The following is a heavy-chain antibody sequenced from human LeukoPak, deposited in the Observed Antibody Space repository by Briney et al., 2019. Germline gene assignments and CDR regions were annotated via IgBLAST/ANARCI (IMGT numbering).Heavy chain of an antibody. V-gene: IGHV4-59*12. J-gene: IGHJ4*02. D-gene: IGHD6-19*01. CDR2: IYYSGST. Sequence: SETLSLTCTVSGGSISSYYWSWIRQPPGKGLEWIGYIYYSGSTNYNPSLKGRVTISVDTSKNQFSLKLSSVTAADTAVYYCARSLYSSGYVDYWGQGTLVTVSS. CDR1: GGSISSYY. CDR3: ARSLYSSGYVDY.